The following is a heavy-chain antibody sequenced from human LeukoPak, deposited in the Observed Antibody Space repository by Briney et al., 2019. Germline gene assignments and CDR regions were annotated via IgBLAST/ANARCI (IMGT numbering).Heavy chain of an antibody. CDR2: IYSGGST. Sequence: GGSLRLSCSASGFTFSSYAMHWVRQAPGKGLEWVSVIYSGGSTYYADSVKGRFTISRHNSKNTLFLQMNSLRPEDTAVYYCARELLSKRDAFDIWGQGTMVTVSS. D-gene: IGHD3-10*01. CDR3: ARELLSKRDAFDI. J-gene: IGHJ3*02. V-gene: IGHV3-53*04. CDR1: GFTFSSYA.